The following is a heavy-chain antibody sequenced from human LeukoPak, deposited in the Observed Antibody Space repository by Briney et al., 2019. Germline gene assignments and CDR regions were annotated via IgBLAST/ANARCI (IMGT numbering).Heavy chain of an antibody. CDR2: IYYSGST. J-gene: IGHJ4*02. CDR3: ARPRRITMVRGSGYYFDY. Sequence: PSETLSLTCTVSGGSISSYYWSWIRQPPGKGLEWIGYIYYSGSTNYKPSLKSRVTISVDTSKNQFSLKLNSVTAADTAVYYCARPRRITMVRGSGYYFDYWGQGTLVTVSS. D-gene: IGHD3-10*01. V-gene: IGHV4-59*01. CDR1: GGSISSYY.